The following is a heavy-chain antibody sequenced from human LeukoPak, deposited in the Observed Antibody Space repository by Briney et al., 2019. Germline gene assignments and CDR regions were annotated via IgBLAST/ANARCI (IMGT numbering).Heavy chain of an antibody. CDR2: ISCYNGDT. V-gene: IGHV1-18*01. CDR1: GYTFTNFG. CDR3: ARDPSNTSGWKTWFDT. J-gene: IGHJ5*02. D-gene: IGHD6-19*01. Sequence: ASVRVSCKASGYTFTNFGISWVRQAPGQGLEWMGWISCYNGDTNYAQKLQGRVTLTTDTPTTTVYMELRSLRSDDTVVHYCARDPSNTSGWKTWFDTWGQGTPVTVSS.